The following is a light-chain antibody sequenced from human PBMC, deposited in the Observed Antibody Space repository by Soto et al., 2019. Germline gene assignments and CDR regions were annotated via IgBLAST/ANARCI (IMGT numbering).Light chain of an antibody. CDR1: QTISSW. V-gene: IGKV1-5*03. CDR3: QHYKSASPWT. CDR2: KAS. J-gene: IGKJ1*01. Sequence: DIQMTHSPSILSASVGDRVTITCRASQTISSWLAWFQQRPGRAPKFLIYKASSLKNGVPLRFSGSGSGTQFILTISSLQPEDFATYFCQHYKSASPWTFGQGTKVDIK.